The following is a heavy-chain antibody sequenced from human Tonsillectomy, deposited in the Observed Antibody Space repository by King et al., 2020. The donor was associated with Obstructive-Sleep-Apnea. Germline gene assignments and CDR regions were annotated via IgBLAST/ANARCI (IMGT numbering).Heavy chain of an antibody. D-gene: IGHD1-26*01. V-gene: IGHV3-74*01. J-gene: IGHJ6*02. CDR3: ARDLIVGATRGVYYYYGMDV. CDR1: GFTFSSYW. CDR2: INSDGSST. Sequence: VQLVESGGGLVQPGGSLRLSCAASGFTFSSYWMHWVRQAPGKGLVWVSRINSDGSSTSYADSVKGRFTISRDNAKNTLYLQMNSLRAEDTAVYYCARDLIVGATRGVYYYYGMDVWGQGTTVTVSS.